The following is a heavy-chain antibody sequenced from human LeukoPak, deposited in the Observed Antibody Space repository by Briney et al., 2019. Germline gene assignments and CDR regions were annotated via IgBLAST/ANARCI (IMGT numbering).Heavy chain of an antibody. CDR1: GFTFDDYA. CDR2: ISWNSGRI. Sequence: PGGSLRLSCAASGFTFDDYAMHWVRQAPGKGLEWVSGISWNSGRINYADSVKGRFTISRDNAKNSLYLQMNSLRAEDTAVYYCARAGWNYYYYYMDVWGKGTTVTVSS. J-gene: IGHJ6*03. CDR3: ARAGWNYYYYYMDV. V-gene: IGHV3-9*01. D-gene: IGHD6-19*01.